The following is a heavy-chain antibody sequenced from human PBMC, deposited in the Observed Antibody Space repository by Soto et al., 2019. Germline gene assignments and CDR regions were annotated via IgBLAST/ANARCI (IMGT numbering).Heavy chain of an antibody. CDR1: GGSISSGGYY. Sequence: PSETLSLTCTVSGGSISSGGYYWSWIRQHPGKGLEWIGYIYYSGSTYYNPSLKSRVTISVDTSKNQFSLKLSSVTAADTAVYYCARDRGYGDYGRFNWFDPWGQGTLVTVSS. D-gene: IGHD4-17*01. V-gene: IGHV4-31*03. CDR2: IYYSGST. J-gene: IGHJ5*02. CDR3: ARDRGYGDYGRFNWFDP.